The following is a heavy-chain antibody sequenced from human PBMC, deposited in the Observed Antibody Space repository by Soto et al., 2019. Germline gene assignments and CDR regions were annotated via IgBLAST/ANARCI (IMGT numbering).Heavy chain of an antibody. V-gene: IGHV4-30-4*01. D-gene: IGHD3-10*01. CDR2: IYYSGST. Sequence: QVQLQESGPGLVKPSQTLSLTCTVSGGSISSGDYYWSWIRQPPGKGLEWIGYIYYSGSTYYNPSLMSRVTISVDTSKNRFSLKLSSVTAADTAVYYCAGVLRDYYGSGSYGSYWGQGTLVTVSS. J-gene: IGHJ4*02. CDR3: AGVLRDYYGSGSYGSY. CDR1: GGSISSGDYY.